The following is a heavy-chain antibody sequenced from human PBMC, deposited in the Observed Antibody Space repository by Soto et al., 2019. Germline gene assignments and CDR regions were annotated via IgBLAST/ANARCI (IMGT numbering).Heavy chain of an antibody. CDR2: IYYSGST. D-gene: IGHD2-21*02. V-gene: IGHV4-39*01. CDR3: ARHPSDFWFDP. J-gene: IGHJ5*02. Sequence: QLQLQESGPGLVEPSETLSLTCSVSGGSISSSSYFWGWIRQPPGKGLEWIGSIYYSGSTYYNPSRKSRFAVSVDTSKNQFTLKLSSVTAADTAVYYCARHPSDFWFDPWGQATLVTVSS. CDR1: GGSISSSSYF.